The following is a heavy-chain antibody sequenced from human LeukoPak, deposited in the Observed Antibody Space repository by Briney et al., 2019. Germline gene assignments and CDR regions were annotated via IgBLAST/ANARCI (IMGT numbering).Heavy chain of an antibody. Sequence: ASVKVSCKASGYTFTGYYMHWVRQAPGQGLEWMGWINPSGGSTTSAQKFQGRVTMTRDMSTSTVYMELSSLRSEDTAVYFCARALAASAGRRAAMMGDWGQGTLVTVSS. J-gene: IGHJ4*02. V-gene: IGHV1-46*01. CDR1: GYTFTGYY. CDR3: ARALAASAGRRAAMMGD. D-gene: IGHD6-13*01. CDR2: INPSGGST.